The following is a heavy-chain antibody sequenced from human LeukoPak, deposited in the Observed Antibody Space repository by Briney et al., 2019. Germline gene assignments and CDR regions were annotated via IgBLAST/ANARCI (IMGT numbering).Heavy chain of an antibody. Sequence: QAGGSLRLSCAASGFTFSSYAIHWVRQAPGKGLEWVAVISYDGSNKYYADSVKGRFTISRDNAKNSLYLQMNSLRAEDTAIYYCARGPLNVDTAMDHWGRGTLVTVSS. D-gene: IGHD5-18*01. CDR1: GFTFSSYA. V-gene: IGHV3-30-3*01. CDR2: ISYDGSNK. CDR3: ARGPLNVDTAMDH. J-gene: IGHJ4*02.